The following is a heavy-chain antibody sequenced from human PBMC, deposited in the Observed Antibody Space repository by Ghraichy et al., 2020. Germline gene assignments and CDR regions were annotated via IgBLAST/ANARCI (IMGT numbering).Heavy chain of an antibody. D-gene: IGHD1-26*01. CDR1: KFTFSTYA. Sequence: GGSLRLSCVASKFTFSTYAMHWVRQAPGEGLEWVADISYDASEKNYADSVKGRFTISRDNSKDTLHLQMNSLRPEDTAMYYCARDVAANNKSVGPGAWGQGTLVTVSS. CDR2: ISYDASEK. V-gene: IGHV3-30*03. J-gene: IGHJ5*02. CDR3: ARDVAANNKSVGPGA.